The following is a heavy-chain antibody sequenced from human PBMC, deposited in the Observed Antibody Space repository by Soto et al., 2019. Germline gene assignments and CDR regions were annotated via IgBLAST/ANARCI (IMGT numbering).Heavy chain of an antibody. CDR2: IWFDGSDK. CDR3: ARLYCSASSCYSVGAFDI. V-gene: IGHV3-33*01. Sequence: VGSLRLSCATSGFTFSSYGMHWVRQAPGKGLEWVALIWFDGSDKYYTESVKGRFTISRDNSKSTLYLQMNSLRAEDTAVYYCARLYCSASSCYSVGAFDIRGQGTMVTVSS. CDR1: GFTFSSYG. J-gene: IGHJ3*02. D-gene: IGHD2-15*01.